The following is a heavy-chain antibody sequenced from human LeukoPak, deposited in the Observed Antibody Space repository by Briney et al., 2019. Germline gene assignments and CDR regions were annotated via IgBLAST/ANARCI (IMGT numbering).Heavy chain of an antibody. CDR1: GYSFTSYW. Sequence: GESLKISCKGSGYSFTSYWIGWVRQMPGKGLEWMGIIYPGDFDTRYSPSFQGQVTISADKSISTAYLQWSSLKASDTAMYYCARHSDYYDSSGYQDYWGQGTLVTVSS. CDR2: IYPGDFDT. J-gene: IGHJ4*02. CDR3: ARHSDYYDSSGYQDY. D-gene: IGHD3-22*01. V-gene: IGHV5-51*01.